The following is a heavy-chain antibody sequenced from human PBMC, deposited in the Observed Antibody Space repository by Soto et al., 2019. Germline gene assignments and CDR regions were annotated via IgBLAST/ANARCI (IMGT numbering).Heavy chain of an antibody. CDR2: IYHTGRT. CDR1: GGSVSTGDYP. CDR3: ARDSDYYSLMP. V-gene: IGHV4-30-2*01. J-gene: IGHJ5*02. D-gene: IGHD2-21*01. Sequence: SETLSLTCAVSGGSVSTGDYPWSWIRQPPGKGLEWIGCIYHTGRTYYNPSLKSRVTISVDRSTNQFSLKLSSVTAADTAVYYCARDSDYYSLMPWGQGTLVTVSS.